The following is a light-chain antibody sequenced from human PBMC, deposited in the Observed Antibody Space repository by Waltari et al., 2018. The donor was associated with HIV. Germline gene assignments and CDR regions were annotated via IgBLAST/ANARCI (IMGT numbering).Light chain of an antibody. Sequence: SYVLTQPPSVSVAPGQTARITCGGNSVGSKSVHWYQQKSGQAPVLVVYDDSDRPSGIPERFSGSNSGNTATLTISRVEDGDGADYYCQVCVDNSVIFAGGTRLTVL. CDR3: QVCVDNSVI. CDR1: SVGSKS. CDR2: DDS. V-gene: IGLV3-21*02. J-gene: IGLJ2*01.